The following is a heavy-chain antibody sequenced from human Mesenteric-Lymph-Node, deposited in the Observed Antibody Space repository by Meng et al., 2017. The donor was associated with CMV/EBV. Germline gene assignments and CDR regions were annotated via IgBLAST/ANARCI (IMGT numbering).Heavy chain of an antibody. V-gene: IGHV3-23*03. D-gene: IGHD2-2*01. Sequence: GESLKISCATSGFTFSSYAMSWVRQAPGKGLEWVSVIYSGNTNTLYADSVKCRFTASRDNSKNTLNLQMNSLRAEDSAVYYCASRKVPATMGAFDIWGQGTMVTVSS. CDR2: IYSGNTNT. CDR1: GFTFSSYA. J-gene: IGHJ3*02. CDR3: ASRKVPATMGAFDI.